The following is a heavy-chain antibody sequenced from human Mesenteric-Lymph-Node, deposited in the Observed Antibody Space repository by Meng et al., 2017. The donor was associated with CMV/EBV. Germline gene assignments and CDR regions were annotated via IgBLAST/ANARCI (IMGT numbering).Heavy chain of an antibody. J-gene: IGHJ6*02. V-gene: IGHV3-30-3*01. CDR3: ARPVRFYYFYYGMDV. Sequence: GESLKISCAGSGFTFSSYAMPWVRQGPGKGLEWVAAISHDGSNKYYADSVKGRFTVSRDNSKNTLYLQMNSLRGEDTAVYYCARPVRFYYFYYGMDVWGQGTTVTVSS. D-gene: IGHD3-3*01. CDR1: GFTFSSYA. CDR2: ISHDGSNK.